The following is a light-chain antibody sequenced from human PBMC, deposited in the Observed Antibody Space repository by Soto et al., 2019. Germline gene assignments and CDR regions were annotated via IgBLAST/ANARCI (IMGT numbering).Light chain of an antibody. CDR3: QQLNSYPLT. J-gene: IGKJ4*01. Sequence: DIQLTQSPSFLCASVGDRVTITCRASQGIGSDLVWYQQKPVKAPKLLIYGASTLQGGVSSRFSGSGSGTEFTLTISSLQPEDFATYYCQQLNSYPLTFGGGTKVEIK. V-gene: IGKV1-9*01. CDR1: QGIGSD. CDR2: GAS.